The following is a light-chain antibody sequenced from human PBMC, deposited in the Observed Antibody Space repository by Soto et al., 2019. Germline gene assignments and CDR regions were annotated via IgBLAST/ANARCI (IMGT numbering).Light chain of an antibody. CDR1: QRISNW. CDR3: QHYNIYSWT. CDR2: KAS. J-gene: IGKJ1*01. Sequence: DIQMTQSPSSLSASVGDRVTITCRASQRISNWLAWYQQKPGKAPKVLIHKASSLESGVPSRFSGSGSGTEFTLTISSLQPDDFATYYCQHYNIYSWTFGQGTKVDIK. V-gene: IGKV1-5*03.